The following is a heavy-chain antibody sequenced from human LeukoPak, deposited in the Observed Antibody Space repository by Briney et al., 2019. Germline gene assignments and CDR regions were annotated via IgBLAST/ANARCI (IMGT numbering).Heavy chain of an antibody. V-gene: IGHV4-34*01. CDR2: INHSGST. D-gene: IGHD1-26*01. CDR1: GFTFSSYA. CDR3: ARGSKMLGYNWFDP. Sequence: GSLRLSCTASGFTFSSYAMSWLRQPPGKGLEWIGEINHSGSTNYIPSLKSRVTISVDTSKNQFSLKLSSETAEDTAVYYCARGSKMLGYNWFDPWGQGTLVTVS. J-gene: IGHJ5*02.